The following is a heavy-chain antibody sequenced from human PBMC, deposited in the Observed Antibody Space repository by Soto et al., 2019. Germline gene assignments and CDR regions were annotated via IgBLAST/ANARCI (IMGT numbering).Heavy chain of an antibody. Sequence: QVQLQESGPGLVKPSQTLSLTCTVSGGSISSGGYYWSWIRQHPGKGLEWIGYIYYSGSTYYNPALKSRVTITVDTSKNQFSLKLSSVTAADTAVYYCARDPRADRQLWSFDYWGQGTLVTVSS. J-gene: IGHJ4*02. D-gene: IGHD5-18*01. V-gene: IGHV4-31*03. CDR2: IYYSGST. CDR3: ARDPRADRQLWSFDY. CDR1: GGSISSGGYY.